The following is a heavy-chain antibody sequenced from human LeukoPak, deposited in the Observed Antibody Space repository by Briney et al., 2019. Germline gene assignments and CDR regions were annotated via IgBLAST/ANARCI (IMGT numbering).Heavy chain of an antibody. D-gene: IGHD5-24*01. Sequence: SETLSLTCNVSGGSISSANLYWSWIRQPPGEGLEWIGYISYSGSTYYNASLKSRVTISFDTSNNRFSLKLTSMTAADTAIYFCARVDMATIFDYWGQGALVTVSS. CDR1: GGSISSANLY. CDR3: ARVDMATIFDY. CDR2: ISYSGST. V-gene: IGHV4-30-4*01. J-gene: IGHJ4*02.